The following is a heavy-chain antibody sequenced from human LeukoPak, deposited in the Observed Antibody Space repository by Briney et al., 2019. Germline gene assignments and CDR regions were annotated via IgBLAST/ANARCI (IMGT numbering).Heavy chain of an antibody. Sequence: ASVKVSCKASGYTFSSYAVQWMRQAPGQRLEWMGWINAGNGKTKYSQKFQGRVTITRDTSASTAYMELSSLRSEDTAVYYCARDSGYQLLWYWGQGTLVTVSS. V-gene: IGHV1-3*01. J-gene: IGHJ4*02. D-gene: IGHD2-2*01. CDR3: ARDSGYQLLWY. CDR1: GYTFSSYA. CDR2: INAGNGKT.